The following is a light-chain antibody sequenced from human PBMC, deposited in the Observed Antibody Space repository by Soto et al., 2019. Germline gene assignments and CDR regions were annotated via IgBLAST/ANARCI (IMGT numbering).Light chain of an antibody. V-gene: IGLV2-14*03. CDR1: SSDVGGYNY. CDR2: DVT. Sequence: QSALTQPASVSGSPGQSITISCTGTSSDVGGYNYVSWYQHHPGKAPKRIIYDVTNRPSGVSNPFSGSKSGNTASLTISGLQPEDEADYYCSSYTTSNTRQIVFGTGTKVTV. CDR3: SSYTTSNTRQIV. J-gene: IGLJ1*01.